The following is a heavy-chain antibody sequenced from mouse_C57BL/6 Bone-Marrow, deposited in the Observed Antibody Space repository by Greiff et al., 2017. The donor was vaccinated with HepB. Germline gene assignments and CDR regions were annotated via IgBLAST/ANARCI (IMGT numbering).Heavy chain of an antibody. J-gene: IGHJ4*01. V-gene: IGHV7-1*01. Sequence: EVKLVESGGGLVQSGRSLRLSCATSGFTFSDFYMEWVRQAPGKGLEWIAASRNKANDYTTEYSASVKGRFIVSRDTSQSILYLQMNALRAEDTAIYYCARDAPNGNSYAMDYWGQGTSVTVSS. CDR3: ARDAPNGNSYAMDY. D-gene: IGHD2-1*01. CDR1: GFTFSDFY. CDR2: SRNKANDYTT.